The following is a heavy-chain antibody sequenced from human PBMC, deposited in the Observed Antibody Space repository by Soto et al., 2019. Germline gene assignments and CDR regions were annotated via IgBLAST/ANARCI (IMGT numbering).Heavy chain of an antibody. CDR1: GFTFSSYA. J-gene: IGHJ4*02. CDR2: ISGSGGST. D-gene: IGHD5-12*01. Sequence: EVQLLESGGGLVQPGGSLRLSCAASGFTFSSYAMSWVRQAPGKGLEWVSAISGSGGSTCYADSVKGRFTISRDNSKNTLYLQMNSLRAEDTAVYYCAKVWSRGYDIGYWGQGTLVTVSS. CDR3: AKVWSRGYDIGY. V-gene: IGHV3-23*01.